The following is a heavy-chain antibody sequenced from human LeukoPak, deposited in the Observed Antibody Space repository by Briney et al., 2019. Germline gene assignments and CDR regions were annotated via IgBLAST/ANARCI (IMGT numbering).Heavy chain of an antibody. CDR3: ARDGRVAGDY. CDR2: IKQDGSEK. D-gene: IGHD6-19*01. CDR1: GFTFSSYE. V-gene: IGHV3-7*01. J-gene: IGHJ4*02. Sequence: GGSLRLSCAASGFTFSSYEMNWVRQAPGKGLEWVANIKQDGSEKYYVDSVKGRFTISRDNAKNSLYLQMNSLRAEDTAVYYCARDGRVAGDYWGQGTLVTVSS.